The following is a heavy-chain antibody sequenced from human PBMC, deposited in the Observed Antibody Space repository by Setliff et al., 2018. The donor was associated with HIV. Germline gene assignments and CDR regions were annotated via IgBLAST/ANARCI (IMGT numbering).Heavy chain of an antibody. CDR3: ARVSKTYWYSIPRDYYPHMDV. J-gene: IGHJ6*03. CDR1: GGSFSDYY. Sequence: SETLSLTCAVYGGSFSDYYWSWSRQPPGKGLEWIGEINHSGRTIQSPSLGSRVTISIDTSKNQFSLKLSSVSAADTAVYYCARVSKTYWYSIPRDYYPHMDVWGKGTTVTVSS. CDR2: INHSGRT. D-gene: IGHD2-8*02. V-gene: IGHV4-34*01.